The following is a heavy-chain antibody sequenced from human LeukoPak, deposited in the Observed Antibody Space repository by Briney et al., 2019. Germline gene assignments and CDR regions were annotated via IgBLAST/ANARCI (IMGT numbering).Heavy chain of an antibody. CDR3: ARGIIAVAGIVDY. Sequence: ASVKVSCKASGYTFTGYYMHWVRQAPGQGLEWMGWINPNSGGTNYAQKFQGRVTMTRNTSISTAYMELSSLRSEDTAVYYCARGIIAVAGIVDYWGQGTLVTVSS. CDR2: INPNSGGT. J-gene: IGHJ4*02. D-gene: IGHD6-19*01. V-gene: IGHV1-2*02. CDR1: GYTFTGYY.